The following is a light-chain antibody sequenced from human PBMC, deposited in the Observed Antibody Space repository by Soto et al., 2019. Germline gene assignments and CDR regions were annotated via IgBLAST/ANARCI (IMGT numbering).Light chain of an antibody. CDR2: AVS. CDR1: QSIDSY. CDR3: QQTYSTPLYT. Sequence: QMTQSPSSLSASVGERVTITCRASQSIDSYLNWYQQKPGKAPKLLIYAVSNLQSGVPSRFSGSGSGTDFYLTVSSLQPEDSATYYCQQTYSTPLYTFGQGTKLEIK. V-gene: IGKV1-39*01. J-gene: IGKJ2*01.